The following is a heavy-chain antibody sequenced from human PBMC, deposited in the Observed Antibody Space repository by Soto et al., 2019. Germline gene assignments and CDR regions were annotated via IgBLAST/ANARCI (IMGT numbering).Heavy chain of an antibody. J-gene: IGHJ6*02. V-gene: IGHV3-15*07. CDR3: TTGPPIAAADIYYYYYGMDV. CDR2: IKSKTDGGTT. D-gene: IGHD6-13*01. CDR1: GFTFSNAW. Sequence: GGSLRLSCAASGFTFSNAWMNWVRQAPGKGLEWVGRIKSKTDGGTTDYAAPVKGRFTISRDDSKNTLYLQMNSLKTEDTAVYYCTTGPPIAAADIYYYYYGMDVWGQGTTVTVSS.